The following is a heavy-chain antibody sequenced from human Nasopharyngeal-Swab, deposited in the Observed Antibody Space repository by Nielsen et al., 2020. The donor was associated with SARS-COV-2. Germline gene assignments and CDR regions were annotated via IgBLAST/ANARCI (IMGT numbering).Heavy chain of an antibody. Sequence: SLNISCASSGFLFRNYYMTWVRQPPGKGVEWVANIKQGGSEQFYVDSVKGRFTISRDNAKNSVFLQMNSLRSEDTAVYYCARESVVTGMDDAPDFWGRGTMVTVSS. CDR2: IKQGGSEQ. CDR3: ARESVVTGMDDAPDF. D-gene: IGHD2-21*02. J-gene: IGHJ3*01. CDR1: GFLFRNYY. V-gene: IGHV3-7*04.